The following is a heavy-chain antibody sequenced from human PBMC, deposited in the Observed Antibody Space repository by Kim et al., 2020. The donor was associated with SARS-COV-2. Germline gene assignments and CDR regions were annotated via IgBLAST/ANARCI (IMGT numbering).Heavy chain of an antibody. V-gene: IGHV7-4-1*02. CDR1: GYTFTSYA. J-gene: IGHJ6*02. CDR3: ARDRGDSSSWGSLYYYYYGMEV. Sequence: ASVKVSCKASGYTFTSYAMNWVRQAPGQGLEWMGWINTNTGNPTYAQGFTGRFVFSLDTSVSTAYLQISSLKAEDTAVYYCARDRGDSSSWGSLYYYYYGMEVWGQGTTVTVSS. CDR2: INTNTGNP. D-gene: IGHD6-6*01.